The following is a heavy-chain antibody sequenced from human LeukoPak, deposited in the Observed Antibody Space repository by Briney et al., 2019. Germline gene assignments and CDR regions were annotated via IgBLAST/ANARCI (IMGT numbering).Heavy chain of an antibody. CDR1: GFTFSSYW. Sequence: GGSLRLSCAASGFTFSSYWMHWVRQAPGKGLVWVSRINSDGSSTSYADSVKGRFTISRDNAKNTLYLQMNSLRAEDTAVYYCARDTWQWLDSSHFDYWGQGTLVTVSS. CDR2: INSDGSST. CDR3: ARDTWQWLDSSHFDY. V-gene: IGHV3-74*01. D-gene: IGHD6-19*01. J-gene: IGHJ4*02.